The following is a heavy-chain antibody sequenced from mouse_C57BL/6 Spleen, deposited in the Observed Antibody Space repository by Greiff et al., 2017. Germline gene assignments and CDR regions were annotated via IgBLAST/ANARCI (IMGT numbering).Heavy chain of an antibody. Sequence: QVQLQQSGAELVKPGASVKISCKASGYAFSSYWMNWVKQRPGKGLEWIGQIYPGDGDTNYNGKFKGKATLTADKSSSTAYMQLRSLTSEDSAVYFCARSPNGNYVEDYWGQGTSVTVSS. V-gene: IGHV1-80*01. D-gene: IGHD2-1*01. CDR2: IYPGDGDT. CDR3: ARSPNGNYVEDY. J-gene: IGHJ4*01. CDR1: GYAFSSYW.